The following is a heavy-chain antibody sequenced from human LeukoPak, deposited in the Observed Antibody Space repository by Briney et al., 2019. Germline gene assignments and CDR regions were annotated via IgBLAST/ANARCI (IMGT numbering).Heavy chain of an antibody. CDR3: ARRRRYYYDSSGYPDY. J-gene: IGHJ4*02. V-gene: IGHV4-38-2*02. CDR2: IDGSGSS. CDR1: GYSISSGYL. D-gene: IGHD3-22*01. Sequence: PSETLSLTCTVSGYSISSGYLWGWIRQPPGKGLEWIGSIDGSGSSYYNPSLKSRVTISVDTSRNQFSLKMTSVTAADTAVYYCARRRRYYYDSSGYPDYWGQGTLVTVSS.